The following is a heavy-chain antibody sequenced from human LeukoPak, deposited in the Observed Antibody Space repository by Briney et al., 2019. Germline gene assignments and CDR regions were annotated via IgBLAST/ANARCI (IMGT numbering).Heavy chain of an antibody. D-gene: IGHD1-26*01. V-gene: IGHV3-30*02. Sequence: PGGSLRLSCAASGFTFSSYGMHRVRQAPGKGLEWVAFIRYDGSNKYYADSVKGRFSISRNNSKNTLYLQMNSLRAEDAAVYYCAKSNSESQTTVGDWGQGTLVTVSS. CDR1: GFTFSSYG. J-gene: IGHJ4*02. CDR3: AKSNSESQTTVGD. CDR2: IRYDGSNK.